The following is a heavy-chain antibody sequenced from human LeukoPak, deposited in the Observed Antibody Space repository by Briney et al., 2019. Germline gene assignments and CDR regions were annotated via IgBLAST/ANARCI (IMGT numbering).Heavy chain of an antibody. CDR1: GGSFSTNA. Sequence: ASVKVSCKASGGSFSTNAISWVRQAPGQGLEWMGALIPVFDTGTYSQKFQDRLTITADQSTRTVYMELSSLTSEDTAVYYCTRDLGYGNGGNYWGQGTLVTVSS. CDR2: LIPVFDTG. J-gene: IGHJ4*02. V-gene: IGHV1-69*01. CDR3: TRDLGYGNGGNY. D-gene: IGHD5-18*01.